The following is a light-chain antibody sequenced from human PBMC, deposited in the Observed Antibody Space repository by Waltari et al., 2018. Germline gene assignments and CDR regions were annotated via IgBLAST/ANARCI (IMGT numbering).Light chain of an antibody. V-gene: IGKV3-20*01. CDR3: QQYGSSPRYT. CDR2: GAS. Sequence: PGERVTLPCRASQRVSSSYLTWYQQKPGQAPRLLILGASSRATGIPDRFSGSGSGTDFTLTISRLEPEDFAVYYCQQYGSSPRYTCGQGTKVEIK. CDR1: QRVSSSY. J-gene: IGKJ2*01.